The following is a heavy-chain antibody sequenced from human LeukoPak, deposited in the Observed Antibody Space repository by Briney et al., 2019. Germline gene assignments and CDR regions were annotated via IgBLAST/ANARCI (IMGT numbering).Heavy chain of an antibody. CDR1: GYTFTSYG. Sequence: GASVKVSCKASGYTFTSYGISWVRQAPGQGLEWMGWISAYNGNTNYAQKLQGRVTMTTDISTSTAYMELRSLRSDDTAVYYCARDCSSTSCYHKETYYYYGMDVWGQGTTVTVSS. CDR2: ISAYNGNT. J-gene: IGHJ6*02. V-gene: IGHV1-18*01. CDR3: ARDCSSTSCYHKETYYYYGMDV. D-gene: IGHD2-2*01.